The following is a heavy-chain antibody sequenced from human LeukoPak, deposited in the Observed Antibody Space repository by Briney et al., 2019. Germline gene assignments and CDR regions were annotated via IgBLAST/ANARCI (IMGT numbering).Heavy chain of an antibody. V-gene: IGHV3-30-3*01. CDR3: ARDLFDY. CDR1: GFTFSSYA. CDR2: ISYDGSNK. Sequence: GSLRLSCAASGFTFSSYAMHWVRQAPGKGLEWVAVISYDGSNKYYADSVKGRFTISRDNSKNTLYLQMNSLRAEDTAVYYCARDLFDYWGQGTLVTVSS. J-gene: IGHJ4*02.